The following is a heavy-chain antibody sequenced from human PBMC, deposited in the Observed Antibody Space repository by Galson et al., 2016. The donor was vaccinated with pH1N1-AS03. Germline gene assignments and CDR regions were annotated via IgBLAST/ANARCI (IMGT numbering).Heavy chain of an antibody. CDR3: AKDDNNDFWVGYFGPDF. CDR1: GYTFTAYY. J-gene: IGHJ4*02. Sequence: SVKVSCKASGYTFTAYYMHWVRQAPGQGLEWMGWINADSGATNYAPKFRGRVTLTRDTSTSTAYMELSTLRSDDTAVYYCAKDDNNDFWVGYFGPDFWGQGTLITVSS. CDR2: INADSGAT. D-gene: IGHD3-3*01. V-gene: IGHV1-2*02.